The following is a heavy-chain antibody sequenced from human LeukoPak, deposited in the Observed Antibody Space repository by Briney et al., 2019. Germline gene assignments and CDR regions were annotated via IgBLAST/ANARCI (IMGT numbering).Heavy chain of an antibody. Sequence: GSLRLSCAASGFTFSSYGMHWVRQAPGKGLEWVAFIRYDGSNKYYADSVKGRFTISRDNSKNTLYLQMNSLRAEDTAVYYCAKVGRRAADAFDIWGRGTMVTVSS. CDR3: AKVGRRAADAFDI. CDR1: GFTFSSYG. D-gene: IGHD6-25*01. CDR2: IRYDGSNK. J-gene: IGHJ3*02. V-gene: IGHV3-30*02.